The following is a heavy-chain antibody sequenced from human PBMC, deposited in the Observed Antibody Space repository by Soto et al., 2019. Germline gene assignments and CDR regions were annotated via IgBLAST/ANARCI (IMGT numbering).Heavy chain of an antibody. CDR2: ISNDGIRE. J-gene: IGHJ4*02. CDR3: AAVNDGSGRGLDY. CDR1: GFTFSGYS. D-gene: IGHD3-10*01. V-gene: IGHV3-30*03. Sequence: QVQLVESGGGVVQPGRSLRLSCAASGFTFSGYSMHWVRQAPGKGLEWVSVISNDGIREYYADSGKGRFTVYRDNAKNERYTHMNSRRPDDPAVYFCAAVNDGSGRGLDYWSQRSLGMVSS.